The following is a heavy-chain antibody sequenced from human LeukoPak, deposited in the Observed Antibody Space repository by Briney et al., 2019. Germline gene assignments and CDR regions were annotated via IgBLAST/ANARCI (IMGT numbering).Heavy chain of an antibody. CDR2: IKSKTDGGTT. J-gene: IGHJ6*02. Sequence: GGSLRLSCAASGFTFSNAWMSWVRQAPGKGLEWVGRIKSKTDGGTTDYAAPVKGRFTISRDDSKNTLYLQMNSLKTEDTAVYYCTTGEEYYYGSGIESYYYYGMDVWGQGTTVTVSS. V-gene: IGHV3-15*01. CDR3: TTGEEYYYGSGIESYYYYGMDV. CDR1: GFTFSNAW. D-gene: IGHD3-10*01.